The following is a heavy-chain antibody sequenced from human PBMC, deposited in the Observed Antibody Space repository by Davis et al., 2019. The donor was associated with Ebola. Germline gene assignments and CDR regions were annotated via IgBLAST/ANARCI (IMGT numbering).Heavy chain of an antibody. CDR1: SGSFSGYY. CDR3: ARGLAGRRMGD. J-gene: IGHJ4*02. V-gene: IGHV4-34*01. D-gene: IGHD3-16*01. CDR2: INHIGST. Sequence: GSLRLSCAVYSGSFSGYYLTWIRQPPGKGLEWIGEINHIGSTAYDPSLKSRVTISVDTSKNQFSLKLSSVTAADTAVYYCARGLAGRRMGDWGQGTLVTVSS.